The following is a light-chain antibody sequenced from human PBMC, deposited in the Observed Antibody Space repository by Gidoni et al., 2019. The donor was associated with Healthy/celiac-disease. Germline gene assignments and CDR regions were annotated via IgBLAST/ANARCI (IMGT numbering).Light chain of an antibody. Sequence: DLQMTQSQSSLSASVGDRVTITCRASQSISSYLNWYQQKPGKAPKLLIYAASSLESGVPSRFSGSGSGTDLTLTISSLQPEDFANYYCQQSYSTPLTFGGGTKVEIK. CDR1: QSISSY. J-gene: IGKJ4*01. CDR2: AAS. CDR3: QQSYSTPLT. V-gene: IGKV1-39*01.